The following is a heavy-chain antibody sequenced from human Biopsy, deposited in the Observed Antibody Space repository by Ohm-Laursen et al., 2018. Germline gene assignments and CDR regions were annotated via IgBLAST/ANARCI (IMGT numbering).Heavy chain of an antibody. CDR3: ARDWSSGRYLEY. CDR1: GGSLSSGSYF. D-gene: IGHD3-10*01. J-gene: IGHJ4*02. CDR2: IHNSGNT. V-gene: IGHV4-31*03. Sequence: TLSLTCIASGGSLSSGSYFWTWIRQHPEKGLEWIGYIHNSGNTYYNPSLKSRVMISIDVSKDQFSLKLSSVTAADTAVYYCARDWSSGRYLEYWGQGSQVTVSS.